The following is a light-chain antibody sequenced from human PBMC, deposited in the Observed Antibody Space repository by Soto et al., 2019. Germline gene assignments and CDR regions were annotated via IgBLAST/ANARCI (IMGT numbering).Light chain of an antibody. CDR1: SSDVGAYDY. J-gene: IGLJ1*01. Sequence: QSALTQPASVSGSPGQSITISCTGSSSDVGAYDYVSWYQQHPGKAPRLMIYDVRNRPSGVSNRFSGSKSGNTASLTISGLQAEDEADYFCSSYTSSTTYVFGPGTKLTVL. CDR3: SSYTSSTTYV. CDR2: DVR. V-gene: IGLV2-14*01.